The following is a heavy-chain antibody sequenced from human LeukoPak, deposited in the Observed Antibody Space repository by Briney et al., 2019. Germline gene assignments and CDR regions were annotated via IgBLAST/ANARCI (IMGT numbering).Heavy chain of an antibody. V-gene: IGHV3-21*01. CDR1: EFTFSSYF. CDR2: ISSGTTYI. D-gene: IGHD5-18*01. Sequence: GGSLRLSCAASEFTFSSYFMNWVRQAPGKGLEWVSSISSGTTYIYYADSVKGRFTISRDNAKNSLYLQMNSLRAEDTAVYYCARGYSYGASGFDCWGQGTLVTVSS. J-gene: IGHJ4*02. CDR3: ARGYSYGASGFDC.